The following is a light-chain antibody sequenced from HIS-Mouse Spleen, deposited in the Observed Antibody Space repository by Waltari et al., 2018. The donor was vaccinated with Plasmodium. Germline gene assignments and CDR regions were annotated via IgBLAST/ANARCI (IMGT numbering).Light chain of an antibody. V-gene: IGLV2-11*01. J-gene: IGLJ1*01. CDR2: AVS. CDR1: SSDVGGYNY. CDR3: CSYAGSYTFV. Sequence: QSALTQPRSVSGSPGQSVTISCTGTSSDVGGYNYVSWYQQHPGKAPNLMIYAVSKRPSGVPDRFSGSKSGNTASLTISGLQAEDEADYYCCSYAGSYTFVFGTGTKVTVL.